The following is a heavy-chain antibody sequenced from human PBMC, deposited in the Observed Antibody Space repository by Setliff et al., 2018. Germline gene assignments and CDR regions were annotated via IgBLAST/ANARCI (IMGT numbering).Heavy chain of an antibody. CDR2: IYYSGST. CDR3: ARHRAVAGAYYFDF. D-gene: IGHD6-19*01. V-gene: IGHV4-39*01. CDR1: GGSISSSSYY. J-gene: IGHJ4*02. Sequence: SETLSLTCTVSGGSISSSSYYWGWIRQPPGKGLEWIGSIYYSGSTYYNPSLKSRVTISGDTSKNQFSLKLTAVTAADTAIYYCARHRAVAGAYYFDFWGQGTLVTVSS.